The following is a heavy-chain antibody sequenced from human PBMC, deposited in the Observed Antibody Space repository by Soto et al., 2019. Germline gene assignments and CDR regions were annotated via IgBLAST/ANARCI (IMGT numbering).Heavy chain of an antibody. D-gene: IGHD3-10*01. J-gene: IGHJ6*02. CDR1: GGTFSSYT. CDR2: IIPILGIA. Sequence: SVKVSCKASGGTFSSYTISWVRQAPGQGLEWMGRIIPILGIANYAQKFQGRVTITADKSTSTAYMELSSLRSEDTAVYYCARAPNYYGSGSYPFYYYYGMDVWGQGTTVTVSS. V-gene: IGHV1-69*02. CDR3: ARAPNYYGSGSYPFYYYYGMDV.